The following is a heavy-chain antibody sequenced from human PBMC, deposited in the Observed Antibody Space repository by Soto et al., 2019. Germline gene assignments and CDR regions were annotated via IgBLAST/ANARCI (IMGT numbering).Heavy chain of an antibody. V-gene: IGHV4-34*01. CDR2: INHSGST. J-gene: IGHJ4*02. CDR1: GGSFSGYY. Sequence: SETLSLTCAVYGGSFSGYYWSWIRQPPGKGLEWIGEINHSGSTNYNPSLESRVTISVDTSKNQFSLKLSSVTAADTAVYYCAGTDYSGYGFDYWGQGTLVTVSS. D-gene: IGHD5-12*01. CDR3: AGTDYSGYGFDY.